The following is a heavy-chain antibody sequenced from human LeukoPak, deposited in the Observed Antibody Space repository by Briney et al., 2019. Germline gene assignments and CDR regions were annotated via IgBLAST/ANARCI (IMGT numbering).Heavy chain of an antibody. Sequence: ASVKVSCKASGYTFTGYYMHWVRQAPGQGLEWMGWINPNSGGTNYAQKFQGRVTMTRDTSISTAYMELSRLRSDDTAVYYCARDEVEMATSPFYYYYMDVWGKGTTVTVSS. CDR2: INPNSGGT. V-gene: IGHV1-2*02. J-gene: IGHJ6*03. D-gene: IGHD5-24*01. CDR1: GYTFTGYY. CDR3: ARDEVEMATSPFYYYYMDV.